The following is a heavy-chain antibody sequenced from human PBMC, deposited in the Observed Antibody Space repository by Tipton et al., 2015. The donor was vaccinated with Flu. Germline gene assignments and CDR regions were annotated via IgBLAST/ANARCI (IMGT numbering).Heavy chain of an antibody. CDR3: ARGRECGDYLDY. CDR2: IFTGGTS. V-gene: IGHV4-4*07. CDR1: GDFISHYY. Sequence: TLSLTCTVSGDFISHYYWTWIRQLAGKGLEYLGRIFTGGTSNYSPSLKSRVTMSVDRSKNQFYLKVRSVTAADTAIYYCARGRECGDYLDYWGQVILVTVSS. D-gene: IGHD3-3*01. J-gene: IGHJ4*02.